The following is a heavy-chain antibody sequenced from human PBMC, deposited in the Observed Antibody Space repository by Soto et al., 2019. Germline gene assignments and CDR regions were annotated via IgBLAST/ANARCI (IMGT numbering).Heavy chain of an antibody. V-gene: IGHV3-30*03. J-gene: IGHJ6*02. D-gene: IGHD2-2*02. CDR3: ARAGYCTRGNCYNYYSYGMDV. CDR1: GFLFSDFG. CDR2: ISYDGSSQ. Sequence: ESGGGVVQSGRSLRLTCSASGFLFSDFGMHWVRQAPGKGLEWVAVISYDGSSQYYAESVKGRFTISRDDSDHTLHLQMTSLRPDDTAVYHCARAGYCTRGNCYNYYSYGMDVWGQGTTVTVSS.